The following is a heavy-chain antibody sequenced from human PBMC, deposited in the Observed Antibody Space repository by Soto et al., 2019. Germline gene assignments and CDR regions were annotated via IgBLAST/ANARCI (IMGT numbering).Heavy chain of an antibody. Sequence: TLSLTCTVSGGSISSYYWSWIRQPPGKGLEWIGYIYYSGSTNYNPSLKSRVTISVDTSKNQFSLKLSSVTAADTAVYYFEREWTNYYGMDVWGQXPTVTVSS. CDR3: EREWTNYYGMDV. V-gene: IGHV4-59*01. J-gene: IGHJ6*02. D-gene: IGHD4-17*01. CDR2: IYYSGST. CDR1: GGSISSYY.